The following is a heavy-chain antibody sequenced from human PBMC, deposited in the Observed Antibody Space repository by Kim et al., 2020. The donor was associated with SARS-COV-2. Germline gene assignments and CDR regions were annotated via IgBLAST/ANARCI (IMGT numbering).Heavy chain of an antibody. CDR3: ATYSGSWSHEGDY. V-gene: IGHV4-39*01. D-gene: IGHD6-13*01. J-gene: IGHJ4*02. Sequence: DPTLKKRVTRSVDTSKNQFSLKLSSVTAADTAVYYCATYSGSWSHEGDYWGQRTLVTVSS.